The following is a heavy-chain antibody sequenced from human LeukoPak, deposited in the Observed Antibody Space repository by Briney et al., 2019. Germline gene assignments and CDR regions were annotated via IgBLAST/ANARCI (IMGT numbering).Heavy chain of an antibody. CDR3: AKEGGAYDSGGYYDY. CDR2: VSSSGSGT. D-gene: IGHD3-3*01. CDR1: GFTFSAYA. Sequence: GGSLRLSCTASGFTFSAYAMGWVRQAPGKELEWVSTVSSSGSGTYYADSVKGRFTISRDSSKNTFSLQMNSLRAEDTAVYYCAKEGGAYDSGGYYDYWGQGTLVTVS. J-gene: IGHJ4*02. V-gene: IGHV3-23*01.